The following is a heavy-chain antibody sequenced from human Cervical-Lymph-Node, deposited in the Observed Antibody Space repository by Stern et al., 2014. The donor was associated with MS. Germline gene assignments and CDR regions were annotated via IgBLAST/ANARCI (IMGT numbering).Heavy chain of an antibody. J-gene: IGHJ4*02. CDR2: FYNSGNT. V-gene: IGHV4-61*01. Sequence: QVQLVESGPGLVKPSETLSLTCTVSGGSVTSGSYWSWIRQPPGKGLEWIGYFYNSGNTNSNPSLKSRVTISIDTSKNQFALKLSSVTAADTAVYYCARDNSGSWLDSWGQGTLVIVSS. CDR1: GGSVTSGSY. CDR3: ARDNSGSWLDS. D-gene: IGHD6-13*01.